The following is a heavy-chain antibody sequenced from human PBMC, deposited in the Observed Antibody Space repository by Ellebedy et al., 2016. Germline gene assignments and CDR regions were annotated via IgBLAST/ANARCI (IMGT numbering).Heavy chain of an antibody. J-gene: IGHJ4*02. Sequence: GESLKISXAASGFTFSIAGMTWVHQAPGKGLEWVATIVNSGRETYYPESLKGRFTISRDNAMNSVYLQMDSLTVEDTAVYYCTRDGSEWSRDYWGQGTLVTVSS. CDR2: IVNSGRET. CDR3: TRDGSEWSRDY. CDR1: GFTFSIAG. D-gene: IGHD2-8*01. V-gene: IGHV3-21*06.